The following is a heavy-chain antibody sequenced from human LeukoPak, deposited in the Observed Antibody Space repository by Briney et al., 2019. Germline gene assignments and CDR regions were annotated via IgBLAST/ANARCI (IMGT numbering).Heavy chain of an antibody. Sequence: GRSLKLSCAASGFSFRAYWMNWVRQAPGKGLEWVANIKQDGSEKYFGDSVKGRFTLSRDNADNSLYLQMDSLRDEDTAVYYCVRGGSRSCSTCYSDAFEIWGRGTMVTVSS. CDR2: IKQDGSEK. J-gene: IGHJ3*02. CDR1: GFSFRAYW. CDR3: VRGGSRSCSTCYSDAFEI. D-gene: IGHD2-15*01. V-gene: IGHV3-7*01.